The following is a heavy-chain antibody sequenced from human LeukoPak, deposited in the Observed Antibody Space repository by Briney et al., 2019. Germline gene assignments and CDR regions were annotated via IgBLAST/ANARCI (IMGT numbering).Heavy chain of an antibody. V-gene: IGHV3-53*04. CDR2: IYMGGTT. Sequence: GGSLRLSCTGSGFTFGGYAMSWVRQAPGKGLEWVSVIYMGGTTYYADSVKGRFTISRQSSNNTLYLQMNSLGIEDTAVYYCVRVGDEVAYTRGYLDHWGQGTLVTVSS. CDR3: VRVGDEVAYTRGYLDH. D-gene: IGHD3-16*01. J-gene: IGHJ4*02. CDR1: GFTFGGYA.